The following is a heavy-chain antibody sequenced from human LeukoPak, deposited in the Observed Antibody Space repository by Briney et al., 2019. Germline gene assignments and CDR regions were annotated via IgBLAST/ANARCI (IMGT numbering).Heavy chain of an antibody. CDR1: GFTFSSYW. CDR2: IKQDGSEK. CDR3: ARDLTRGGYNEYYFDY. Sequence: PGGSLRLSCAASGFTFSSYWMSWVRQAPGKGLEWVANIKQDGSEKYYVDSVKGRFTISRDNAKNSLYLQMNSLRAEDTAVYYCARDLTRGGYNEYYFDYWGQGTLVTVSS. J-gene: IGHJ4*02. V-gene: IGHV3-7*01. D-gene: IGHD5-24*01.